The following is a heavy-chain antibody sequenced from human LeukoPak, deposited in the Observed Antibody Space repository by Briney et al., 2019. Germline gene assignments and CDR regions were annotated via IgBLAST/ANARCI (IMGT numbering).Heavy chain of an antibody. D-gene: IGHD6-19*01. CDR1: GFSFSSSW. CDR3: TLVQVAGVFDY. J-gene: IGHJ4*02. Sequence: GGSLRLSCAASGFSFSSSWMSWVRQAPGKGLEWVANIKQDGSDKYYVDSVKGRFTISSDNARNSLYLQMNSLRAEDTAVYYCTLVQVAGVFDYWGQGTLVTVSS. CDR2: IKQDGSDK. V-gene: IGHV3-7*03.